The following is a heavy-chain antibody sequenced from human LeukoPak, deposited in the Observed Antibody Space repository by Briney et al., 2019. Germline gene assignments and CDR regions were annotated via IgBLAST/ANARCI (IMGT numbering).Heavy chain of an antibody. CDR1: GFTFSSYA. V-gene: IGHV3-23*01. J-gene: IGHJ4*02. CDR3: ARVYGSGSYLDD. Sequence: GGSLRLSCAASGFTFSSYAMNWVHQAPGKGLEWVSAITGSGGRTYYADSVKGRFTISRDNAKNSLYLQMNSLRAKDTAVYYCARVYGSGSYLDDWGQGTLVTVSS. D-gene: IGHD3-10*01. CDR2: ITGSGGRT.